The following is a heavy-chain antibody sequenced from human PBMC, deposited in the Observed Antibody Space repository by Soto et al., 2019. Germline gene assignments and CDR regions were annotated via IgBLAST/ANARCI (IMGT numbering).Heavy chain of an antibody. CDR1: GYSVSSNSAA. J-gene: IGHJ4*02. Sequence: SHPLSLTCVISGYSVSSNSAAWNVIRQSPSRGLEWPGRTYYRSKWYNDYAVSVKSRITINADTSKNQFSLQLNSVTPEDTAVYYCARENGWYVFDYWGQGTLVTVSS. CDR3: ARENGWYVFDY. D-gene: IGHD6-19*01. V-gene: IGHV6-1*01. CDR2: TYYRSKWYN.